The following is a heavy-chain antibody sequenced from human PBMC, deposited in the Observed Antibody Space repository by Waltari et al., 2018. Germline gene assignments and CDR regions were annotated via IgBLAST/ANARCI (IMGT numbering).Heavy chain of an antibody. CDR1: GFTFSSFW. CDR3: ARARSSSWLRVSNWFDP. Sequence: EVQLVESGGGLVQPGGSLRLSCAASGFTFSSFWMSWVRTDPGKGLEWVANIKQDGSEKYYVDSVKGRFTISRDNAKKSLYLQMNSLRAEDTAVYYCARARSSSWLRVSNWFDPWGQGTLVTVSS. V-gene: IGHV3-7*01. J-gene: IGHJ5*02. D-gene: IGHD6-13*01. CDR2: IKQDGSEK.